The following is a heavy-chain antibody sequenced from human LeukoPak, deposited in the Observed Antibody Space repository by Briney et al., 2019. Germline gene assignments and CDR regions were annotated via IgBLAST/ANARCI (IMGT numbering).Heavy chain of an antibody. CDR2: IRYDGSNK. J-gene: IGHJ4*02. V-gene: IGHV3-30*02. Sequence: PGGSLRPSCAASGFTFSTYGMLWVRQAPGQGPEWVALIRYDGSNKYYADSVKGRFTISRDNSKNTLYLQMNSLRVEDTAMYYCAKAGTQQWLLFVGVYWGQGALVTVSS. CDR1: GFTFSTYG. D-gene: IGHD6-19*01. CDR3: AKAGTQQWLLFVGVY.